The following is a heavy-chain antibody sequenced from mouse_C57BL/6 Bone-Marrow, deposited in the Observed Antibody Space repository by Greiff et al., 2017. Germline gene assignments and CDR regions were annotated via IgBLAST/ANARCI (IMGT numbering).Heavy chain of an antibody. CDR3: AGGYYGNAMDD. J-gene: IGHJ4*01. CDR2: IDPGSGST. Sequence: VQLQQPGAELVKPGASVKMSCKASGYTFNSYWITWVKQRPGQGLEWIGDIDPGSGSTNYNEKFKSKATLTVDTSSSTAYMQLSSLTSEDSAVYYCAGGYYGNAMDDWGQGTSVTVSS. V-gene: IGHV1-55*01. CDR1: GYTFNSYW. D-gene: IGHD2-3*01.